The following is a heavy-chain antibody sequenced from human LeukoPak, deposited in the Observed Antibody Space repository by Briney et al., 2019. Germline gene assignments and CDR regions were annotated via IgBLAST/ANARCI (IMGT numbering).Heavy chain of an antibody. Sequence: SETLSLTCTVSGGSISSYYWSWIRQPAGKGLEWIGRIYTSGSTNYNPSLKSRVTMSVDTSKNQFSLKLSSVTAADTAVYYCARDSDGVVTYYYYYYMEVWGKGTTVTVSS. CDR2: IYTSGST. CDR3: ARDSDGVVTYYYYYYMEV. J-gene: IGHJ6*03. D-gene: IGHD3-3*01. CDR1: GGSISSYY. V-gene: IGHV4-4*07.